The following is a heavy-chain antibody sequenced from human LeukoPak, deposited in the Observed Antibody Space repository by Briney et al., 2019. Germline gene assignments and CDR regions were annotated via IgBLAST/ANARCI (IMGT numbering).Heavy chain of an antibody. Sequence: KPSETLSLTCTVSGGSISSSTYYWGWIRQSPGKGLEWIGSIYYGGTTYHNSSLKSRLTISIDTSKNQFSLRLRSVTAADTAVYYCAGHGAIGTAGQYYLDHWCHGTQVTVSS. CDR2: IYYGGTT. D-gene: IGHD6-13*01. CDR1: GGSISSSTYY. CDR3: AGHGAIGTAGQYYLDH. V-gene: IGHV4-39*01. J-gene: IGHJ4*01.